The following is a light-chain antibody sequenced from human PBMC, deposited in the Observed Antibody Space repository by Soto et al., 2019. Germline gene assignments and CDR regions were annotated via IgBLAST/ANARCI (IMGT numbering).Light chain of an antibody. Sequence: EIVMTQSPATLSVSPGERATLSCRASQSVSSNLAWSQQNPGQAPRLLIYGASTRATGIPARFSGSGSGTAVTLTISSLPSKDFAVYDCQQYNNWPPSTFGQGTKVEIK. CDR2: GAS. CDR1: QSVSSN. V-gene: IGKV3-15*01. CDR3: QQYNNWPPST. J-gene: IGKJ1*01.